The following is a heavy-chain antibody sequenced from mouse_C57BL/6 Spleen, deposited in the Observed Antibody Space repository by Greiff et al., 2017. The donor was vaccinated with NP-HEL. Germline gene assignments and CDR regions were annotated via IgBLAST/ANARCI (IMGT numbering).Heavy chain of an antibody. CDR3: ARRGEGSYGLAD. D-gene: IGHD1-1*02. CDR1: GYAFSSSW. V-gene: IGHV1-82*01. J-gene: IGHJ3*01. CDR2: IYPGDGDT. Sequence: VQLQQSGPELVKPGASVKISCKASGYAFSSSWMNWVKQRPGKGLEWIGRIYPGDGDTNYNGKFKGKATLTADKSSSTAYMQLSSLTSEDSAVYFCARRGEGSYGLADWGQGTLVTVSA.